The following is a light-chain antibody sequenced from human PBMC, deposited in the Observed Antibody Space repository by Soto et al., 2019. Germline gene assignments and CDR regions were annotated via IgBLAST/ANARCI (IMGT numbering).Light chain of an antibody. CDR2: EVN. Sequence: QSALTQPPSASGSPGQSVAISCTGTSSDVGGYNYVSWYQQHPGKAPKLMIYEVNKRPPGVPDRFSGSKSGNTASLTVSGLQAEDEADYYCSSYAGSSNVFGTGTKVTVL. V-gene: IGLV2-8*01. CDR3: SSYAGSSNV. J-gene: IGLJ1*01. CDR1: SSDVGGYNY.